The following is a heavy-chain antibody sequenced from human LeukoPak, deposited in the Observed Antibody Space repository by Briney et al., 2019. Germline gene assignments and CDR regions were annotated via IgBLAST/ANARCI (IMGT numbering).Heavy chain of an antibody. V-gene: IGHV3-30*02. D-gene: IGHD6-19*01. CDR3: ARLYSSGWRYFDY. Sequence: GGSLRLSCSSSGFSFRKYAMHWVRQAPGKGLEWVAFIRFDGSNKYYADSVKGRFTISRDNSKKTLYLQMNSLRGEDTAVYYCARLYSSGWRYFDYWGQGTLVTVSS. CDR1: GFSFRKYA. CDR2: IRFDGSNK. J-gene: IGHJ4*02.